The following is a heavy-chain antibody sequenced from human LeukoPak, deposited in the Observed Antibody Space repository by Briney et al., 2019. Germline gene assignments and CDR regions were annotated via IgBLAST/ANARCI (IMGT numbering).Heavy chain of an antibody. V-gene: IGHV3-23*01. CDR2: ISNSGDTT. Sequence: PGGSLTLSCAGSGLTFSTYAMTWVRQAPGKGLEWVSAISNSGDTTYYADSVKGRFSISRDSSKNTLFLQMNSLRAEDTAVYYCEKGVSSTALVTLYYWGQGTLVTVSS. CDR3: EKGVSSTALVTLYY. J-gene: IGHJ4*02. D-gene: IGHD6-13*01. CDR1: GLTFSTYA.